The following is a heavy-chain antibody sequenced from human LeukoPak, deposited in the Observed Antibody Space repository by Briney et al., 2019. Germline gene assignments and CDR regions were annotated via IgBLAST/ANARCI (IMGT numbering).Heavy chain of an antibody. CDR2: IGIDSGNT. D-gene: IGHD5-12*01. CDR3: AKPGRGIVATMAFDY. V-gene: IGHV3-11*03. Sequence: GGSLRLSCAASGFIFGDYSMNWVRQPPGKGLEWISYIGIDSGNTKYADSVKGRFTISRDNSKNTLYLQMYSLRAEDTAVYYCAKPGRGIVATMAFDYWGQGTLVTVSS. CDR1: GFIFGDYS. J-gene: IGHJ4*02.